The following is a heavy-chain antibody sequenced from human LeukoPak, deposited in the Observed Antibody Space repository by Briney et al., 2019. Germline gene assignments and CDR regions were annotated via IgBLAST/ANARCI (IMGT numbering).Heavy chain of an antibody. Sequence: PGGSLRLSCGASGFIFKNYGIHWVRQAPGKGLEWVAFIRFDGSNKYYSDSVKGRFTISRDNSNNTLFLQMNSLRAEDTAVYYCAKVRTGHYFDYWAREPWSPSPQ. D-gene: IGHD1-1*01. CDR2: IRFDGSNK. CDR3: AKVRTGHYFDY. CDR1: GFIFKNYG. J-gene: IGHJ4*02. V-gene: IGHV3-30*02.